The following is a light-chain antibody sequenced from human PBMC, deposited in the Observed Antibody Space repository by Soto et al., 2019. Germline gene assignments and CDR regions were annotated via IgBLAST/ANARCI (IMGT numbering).Light chain of an antibody. J-gene: IGKJ3*01. Sequence: EIVLTQSPGTLSLSPGERATLSCRASQSVSSSYLAWYQQKPGQAPRLLIYGASRRATGIPDRFSGSGSGTDFTLTISRPEPEDFAVYYCQQYVSSLFTFGPGTKADIK. CDR1: QSVSSSY. CDR2: GAS. CDR3: QQYVSSLFT. V-gene: IGKV3-20*01.